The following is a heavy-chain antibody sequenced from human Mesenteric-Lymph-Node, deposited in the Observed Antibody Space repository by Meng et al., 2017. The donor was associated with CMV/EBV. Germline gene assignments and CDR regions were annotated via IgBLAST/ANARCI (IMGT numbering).Heavy chain of an antibody. D-gene: IGHD4-17*01. CDR3: ARVVRGYGDYFDAFDI. CDR1: GGSISSSSYY. Sequence: SETLSLTCTVSGGSISSSSYYWGWIRQPPGKGLEWIGSIYYSGSTYYNPSLKSRVTISVDTSKNQFSLKLSSVTAADTAVYYCARVVRGYGDYFDAFDIWGQGTMVTVSS. CDR2: IYYSGST. J-gene: IGHJ3*02. V-gene: IGHV4-39*07.